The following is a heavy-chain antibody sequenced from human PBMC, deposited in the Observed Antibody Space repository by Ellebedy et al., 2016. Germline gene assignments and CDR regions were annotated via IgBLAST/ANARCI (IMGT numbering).Heavy chain of an antibody. J-gene: IGHJ4*02. CDR2: ISISGGST. CDR3: AKGGGAVNFDY. V-gene: IGHV3-23*01. D-gene: IGHD1-26*01. CDR1: AFTFSSYA. Sequence: GGSLRLXCAASAFTFSSYAMSWVRQAPGKGLEWVSAISISGGSTYYADSVKGRFTISRDNSKNTLYLQMKSLRAEDTAVYYCAKGGGAVNFDYWGQGTLVTVSS.